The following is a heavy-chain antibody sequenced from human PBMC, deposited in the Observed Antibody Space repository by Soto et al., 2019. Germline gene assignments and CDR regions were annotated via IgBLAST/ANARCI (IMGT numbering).Heavy chain of an antibody. V-gene: IGHV4-34*01. D-gene: IGHD3-10*01. J-gene: IGHJ4*02. CDR3: ASSAGEGDY. Sequence: QVQLQQWGAGLLKPSETLSLTCAVYGGSFSGYYWSWIRQPPGKGLEWIGEIKHSGSTNYNPSLKSRVTISVDTSTNQFSLKRSSVTAADTAVYYCASSAGEGDYWGKGTLVTVSS. CDR1: GGSFSGYY. CDR2: IKHSGST.